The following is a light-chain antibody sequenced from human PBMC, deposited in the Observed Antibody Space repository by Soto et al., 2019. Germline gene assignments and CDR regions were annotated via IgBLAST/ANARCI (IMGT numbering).Light chain of an antibody. Sequence: DIQMTQLPSSMSASVGDRVTITCRASQGISRWLAWYHQKPGKAPNLLIYSASTLHSGAPSRFSGSGSGTDFTLTISSLQPEDFGTYYCLQHNTYPLSFGGGTKVDIK. CDR2: SAS. J-gene: IGKJ4*01. CDR3: LQHNTYPLS. CDR1: QGISRW. V-gene: IGKV1-12*01.